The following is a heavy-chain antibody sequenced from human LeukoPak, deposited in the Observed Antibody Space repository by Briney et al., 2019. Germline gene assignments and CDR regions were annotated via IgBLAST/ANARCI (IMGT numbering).Heavy chain of an antibody. J-gene: IGHJ5*02. Sequence: PGRSLRLSCAASGFTFDDYAMHWVRQAPGKGLEWVSGISWNSGSIGYADSVKGRFTISRDNAKNSLYLQMNSLRAEDTALYYCARVESSGSSKRNWFDPWGQGTLVTVSS. CDR2: ISWNSGSI. V-gene: IGHV3-9*01. CDR1: GFTFDDYA. CDR3: ARVESSGSSKRNWFDP. D-gene: IGHD3-10*01.